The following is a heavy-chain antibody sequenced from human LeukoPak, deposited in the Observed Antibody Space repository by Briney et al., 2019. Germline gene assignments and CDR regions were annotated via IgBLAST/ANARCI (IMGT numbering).Heavy chain of an antibody. V-gene: IGHV1-69*13. CDR1: GGTFSSYA. Sequence: ASVKVSCKASGGTFSSYAISWVRQAPGQGLEWMGGIIPIFGTANYAQKFQGRVTITADESTSTAYVELSSLRSEDTAVYYCARSGYSYGYESYNWFDPWGQGTLVTVSS. D-gene: IGHD5-18*01. CDR3: ARSGYSYGYESYNWFDP. J-gene: IGHJ5*02. CDR2: IIPIFGTA.